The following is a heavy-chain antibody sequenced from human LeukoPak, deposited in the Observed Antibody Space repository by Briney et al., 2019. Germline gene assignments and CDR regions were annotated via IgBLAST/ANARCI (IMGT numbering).Heavy chain of an antibody. CDR1: GGSISSGSYY. D-gene: IGHD3-22*01. V-gene: IGHV4-39*07. CDR3: AREDSSGYHNDY. Sequence: SETLSLTCTVSGGSISSGSYYWSWIRQPAGKGLEWIGTIYHSGSTYYNSSLKSRVTISVDTSKNQFSLKLSSVTAADTAVYYCAREDSSGYHNDYWGQGTLVTVSS. CDR2: IYHSGST. J-gene: IGHJ4*02.